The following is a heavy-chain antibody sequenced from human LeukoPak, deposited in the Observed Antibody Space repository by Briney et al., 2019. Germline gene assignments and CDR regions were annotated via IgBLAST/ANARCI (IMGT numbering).Heavy chain of an antibody. CDR2: ISWNSGSI. D-gene: IGHD5-24*01. Sequence: GGSLRLSCAASGFTFDDYAMHWVRQAPVRGLEWVSGISWNSGSIGYADSVKGRFTISRDNAKNSLYLQMNSLRAEDTALYYCAKGREMATITDWGQGTLVTVSS. J-gene: IGHJ4*02. V-gene: IGHV3-9*01. CDR1: GFTFDDYA. CDR3: AKGREMATITD.